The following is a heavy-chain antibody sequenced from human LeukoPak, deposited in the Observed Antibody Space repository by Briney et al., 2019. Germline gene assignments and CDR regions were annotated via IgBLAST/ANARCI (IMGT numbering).Heavy chain of an antibody. V-gene: IGHV4-59*12. J-gene: IGHJ5*02. D-gene: IGHD3-10*01. CDR1: GGSISSYY. Sequence: SETLSLTCTVSGGSISSYYWSWIRQPPGKGLEWIGYIYYSGSTNYNPSLKSRLTISIDTSKNQFSLKLSSVTAADTAVYYCARDSGTTGEVKFDPWGQGTLVTVSS. CDR3: ARDSGTTGEVKFDP. CDR2: IYYSGST.